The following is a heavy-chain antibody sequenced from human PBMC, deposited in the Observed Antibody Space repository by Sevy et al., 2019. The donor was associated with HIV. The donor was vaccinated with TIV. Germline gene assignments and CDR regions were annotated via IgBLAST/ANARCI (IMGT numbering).Heavy chain of an antibody. Sequence: GGSLRLSCAASGFTFSSNWMHWVRQAPGKGLVWVSRINSDGSSTDYADSVKGRFTISRDNAKNTLYLQTNSLRAEDKAVYYCERDAFVLVTTGGKKDGYFQHWGQGALVTVSS. CDR1: GFTFSSNW. V-gene: IGHV3-74*01. CDR2: INSDGSST. J-gene: IGHJ1*01. D-gene: IGHD4-17*01. CDR3: ERDAFVLVTTGGKKDGYFQH.